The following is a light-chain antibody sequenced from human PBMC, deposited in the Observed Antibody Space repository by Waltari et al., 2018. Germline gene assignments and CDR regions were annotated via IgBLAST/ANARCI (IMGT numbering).Light chain of an antibody. CDR1: SGHSSYI. CDR2: LEGSGSY. CDR3: ETWHSNTQV. Sequence: QPVLTQSSSASASLGSSVKLTCTLSSGHSSYIIAWHQQQPGKAPRYLMKLEGSGSYSKGNGVPDRFSGSSSVADRYLIISNIQSEDEADYYCETWHSNTQVFGGGTKLTVL. V-gene: IGLV4-60*03. J-gene: IGLJ2*01.